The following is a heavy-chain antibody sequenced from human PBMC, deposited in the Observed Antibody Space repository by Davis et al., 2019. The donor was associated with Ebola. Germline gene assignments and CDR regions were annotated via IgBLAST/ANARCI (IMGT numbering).Heavy chain of an antibody. V-gene: IGHV1-69*05. Sequence: SVKVSCKASGGTFSSYAISWVRQAPGQGLEWMGGIIPIFVTANYAQKFQGRVTMTRDTSTSTVYMELSSLRSEDTAVYYCARDYQGIVSRIVGAEPTGYWGQGTLVTVSS. CDR3: ARDYQGIVSRIVGAEPTGY. J-gene: IGHJ4*02. CDR2: IIPIFVTA. D-gene: IGHD1-26*01. CDR1: GGTFSSYA.